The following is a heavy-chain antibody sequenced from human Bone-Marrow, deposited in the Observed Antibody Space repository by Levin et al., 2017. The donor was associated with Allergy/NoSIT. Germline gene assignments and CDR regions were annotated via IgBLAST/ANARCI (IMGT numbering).Heavy chain of an antibody. CDR2: INPNSGVT. Sequence: ASVKVSCKASGYTFSGYYMKWVRQAPGQGLEWVGWINPNSGVTKYAQKFQGRVTLTTDTSITTAYMEVTGLRFDDTAVYYCARGGRDDYGDYYGMDVWGQGTTVTVSS. CDR3: ARGGRDDYGDYYGMDV. D-gene: IGHD3-16*01. V-gene: IGHV1-2*02. CDR1: GYTFSGYY. J-gene: IGHJ6*02.